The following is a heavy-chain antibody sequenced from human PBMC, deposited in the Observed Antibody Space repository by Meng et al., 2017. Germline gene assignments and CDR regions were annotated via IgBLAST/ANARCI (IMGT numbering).Heavy chain of an antibody. V-gene: IGHV1-8*01. CDR3: ARGNQYGNWFDP. Sequence: ASVKVSCKASGYTFTSYDINWVRQATGQGLEWMGWMNPNSGNTGYAQKFQGRVTMTRNTSISTAYMVLSSLRSEDTAVYYCARGNQYGNWFDPWGQGTLVTVSS. CDR1: GYTFTSYD. D-gene: IGHD4-17*01. J-gene: IGHJ5*02. CDR2: MNPNSGNT.